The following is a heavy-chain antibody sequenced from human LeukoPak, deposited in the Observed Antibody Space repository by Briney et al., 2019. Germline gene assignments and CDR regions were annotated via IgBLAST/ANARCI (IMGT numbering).Heavy chain of an antibody. V-gene: IGHV4-59*01. J-gene: IGHJ4*02. D-gene: IGHD6-13*01. CDR1: GGSISSYY. CDR2: IYYSGST. CDR3: AREEAAAGYYFDY. Sequence: SETLSLTCTVSGGSISSYYWSWIRQPPGKGLEWIGYIYYSGSTNYNPSLKSRVTISVDTSKNQFSLKLSSVTAADTAVYYCAREEAAAGYYFDYWGQGTLVTVSS.